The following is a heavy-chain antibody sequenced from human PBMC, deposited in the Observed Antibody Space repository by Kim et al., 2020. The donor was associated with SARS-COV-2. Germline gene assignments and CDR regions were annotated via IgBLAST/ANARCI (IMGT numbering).Heavy chain of an antibody. J-gene: IGHJ4*02. Sequence: GGSLRLSCAASGFTFSSYGMHWVRQAPGKGLEWVAVISYEGSNKYYADSVKGRVTISRDNSKNTLYLQMNSLRAEDTAVYYCAKDRGYIAVAGWAVDYWGQGTLVTVSS. CDR1: GFTFSSYG. D-gene: IGHD6-19*01. V-gene: IGHV3-30*18. CDR3: AKDRGYIAVAGWAVDY. CDR2: ISYEGSNK.